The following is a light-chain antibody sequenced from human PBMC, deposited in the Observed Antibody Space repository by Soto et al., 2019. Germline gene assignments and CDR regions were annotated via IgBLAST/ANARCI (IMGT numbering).Light chain of an antibody. CDR3: QQYGSSLGVT. Sequence: IVLTQSPAALSLYPGERATLSCRASQSVSSYLAWYQQKPGQAPRLLMYGASSRATGIPDRFNGSGSGTDFTLTISRLEPEDSAVYYCQQYGSSLGVTFGGGTKVDI. V-gene: IGKV3-20*01. CDR2: GAS. CDR1: QSVSSY. J-gene: IGKJ4*01.